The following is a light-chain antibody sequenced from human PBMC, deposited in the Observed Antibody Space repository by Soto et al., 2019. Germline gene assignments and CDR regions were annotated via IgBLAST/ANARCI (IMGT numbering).Light chain of an antibody. V-gene: IGKV3-11*01. CDR3: QHRSNWPT. CDR1: QSVSSD. Sequence: EIVLTQSPATLSLSPGERATFSCRASQSVSSDLVWYQQKPGQAPRLLMYDASNRATGIPAKFSGSGSGTDFTLTITSLEPEDFAVYYCQHRSNWPTFGQGTRLEIK. J-gene: IGKJ5*01. CDR2: DAS.